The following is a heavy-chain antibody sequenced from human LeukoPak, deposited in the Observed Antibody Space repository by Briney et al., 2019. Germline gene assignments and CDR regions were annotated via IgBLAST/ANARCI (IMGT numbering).Heavy chain of an antibody. J-gene: IGHJ4*02. V-gene: IGHV3-49*04. CDR1: GFIFGDYN. CDR2: IRAKIHDGTT. Sequence: GGSLRLSCTTSGFIFGDYNMNWVRQAPGRGLEWVGHIRAKIHDGTTDFAASVKGRFTIARDDSKSIAYLQMTSLKSEDTAVYYCTRDLKHRYVAGFDSWGQGTLVTVSS. D-gene: IGHD3-9*01. CDR3: TRDLKHRYVAGFDS.